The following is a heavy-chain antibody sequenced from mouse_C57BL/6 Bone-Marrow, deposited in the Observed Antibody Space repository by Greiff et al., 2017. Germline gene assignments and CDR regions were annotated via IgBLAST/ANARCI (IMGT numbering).Heavy chain of an antibody. V-gene: IGHV1-4*01. J-gene: IGHJ2*01. CDR3: ARPIYYDSYDFDY. CDR1: GYTFTSYT. CDR2: INPSSGYT. D-gene: IGHD2-4*01. Sequence: QVQLQQSGAELARPGASVKMSCKASGYTFTSYTMHWVKQRPGQGLEWIGYINPSSGYTKYNQKFKDKATLTADKSSSTAYMQLSSLTSEDSAVYYCARPIYYDSYDFDYWGQGTTRTVAS.